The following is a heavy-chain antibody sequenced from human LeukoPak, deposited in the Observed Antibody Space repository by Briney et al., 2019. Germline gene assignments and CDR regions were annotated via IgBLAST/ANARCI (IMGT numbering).Heavy chain of an antibody. D-gene: IGHD5-18*01. CDR1: GFTFSSYA. J-gene: IGHJ4*02. CDR2: VSYDGSNK. V-gene: IGHV3-30*04. Sequence: GGSLRLSCAASGFTFSSYAMHWVRQAPGKGLQWVAVVSYDGSNKNYADSVKGRFTISRDNSKNTLFLQMNSLRAEDTAVYYCARDPWGYSFGYLFDYWGQGTPVTVSS. CDR3: ARDPWGYSFGYLFDY.